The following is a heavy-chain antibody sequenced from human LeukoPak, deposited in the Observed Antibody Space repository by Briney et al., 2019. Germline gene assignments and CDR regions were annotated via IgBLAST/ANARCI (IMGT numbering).Heavy chain of an antibody. CDR3: ARVPIFAMLRGALYYFDY. V-gene: IGHV3-74*01. CDR2: INTDGSST. D-gene: IGHD3-10*01. J-gene: IGHJ4*02. CDR1: GFTFSSYS. Sequence: GGSLRLSCAASGFTFSSYSMNWVRQAPGKGLEWVSHINTDGSSTIYADSVKGRFTISRDNAKNTLYLQMNSLRVEDTAVYYCARVPIFAMLRGALYYFDYWGQGTLVTVSS.